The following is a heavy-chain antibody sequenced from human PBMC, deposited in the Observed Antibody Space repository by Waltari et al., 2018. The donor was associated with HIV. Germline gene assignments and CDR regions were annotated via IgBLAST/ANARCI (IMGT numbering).Heavy chain of an antibody. CDR2: ISSSSSTI. CDR3: ARDKTVTPYYFDY. CDR1: GFTFSSYS. J-gene: IGHJ4*02. V-gene: IGHV3-48*02. D-gene: IGHD4-17*01. Sequence: EVQLVESGGGLVQPGGSLRLSCAASGFTFSSYSMNWVRQAPGKGLGGVSYISSSSSTIYYADSVKGRFTISRDNAKNSLYLQMNSLRDEDTAVYYCARDKTVTPYYFDYWGQGTLVTVSS.